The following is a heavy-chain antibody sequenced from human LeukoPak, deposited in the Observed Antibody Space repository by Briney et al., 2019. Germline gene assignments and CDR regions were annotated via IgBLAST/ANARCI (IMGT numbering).Heavy chain of an antibody. V-gene: IGHV1-18*01. CDR1: GYTFTSYD. J-gene: IGHJ2*01. CDR2: ISAYNVNT. D-gene: IGHD3-10*01. CDR3: ATDFLTPMVRGGSDRYFDL. Sequence: ASVKFSCKASGYTFTSYDINWVRQAPGQGLEWIGWISAYNVNTNYAQKLQGRVTMTTDTSTSTAYMKLRSLRSDDTAGYYCATDFLTPMVRGGSDRYFDLWGRGTLVTASS.